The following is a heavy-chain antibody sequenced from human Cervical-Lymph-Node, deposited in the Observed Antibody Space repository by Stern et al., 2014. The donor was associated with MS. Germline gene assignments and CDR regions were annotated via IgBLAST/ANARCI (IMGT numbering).Heavy chain of an antibody. Sequence: QVQLQESGPGLVKPSQTLSLTCTVSGGSISSGGYYWSWIRQHPGKGLEGIGYISHSGSTSYNPSLTSRVTISVDTSKNQFSLKLSSVTAADTAVYYCARVPSSWQNWFDPWGQGTLVTVSS. CDR3: ARVPSSWQNWFDP. CDR1: GGSISSGGYY. J-gene: IGHJ5*02. CDR2: ISHSGST. V-gene: IGHV4-31*03. D-gene: IGHD6-13*01.